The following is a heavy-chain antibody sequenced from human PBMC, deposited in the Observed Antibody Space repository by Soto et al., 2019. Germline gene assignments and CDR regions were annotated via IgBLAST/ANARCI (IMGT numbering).Heavy chain of an antibody. CDR3: ARVTSYDSSGYYYEGDWFDP. D-gene: IGHD3-22*01. CDR2: INSDGSST. J-gene: IGHJ5*02. CDR1: GFTFSSYW. V-gene: IGHV3-74*01. Sequence: GGSLRLSCAASGFTFSSYWMHWVRQAPGKGLVWVSRINSDGSSTSYADSVKGRFTISRDNAKNTLYLQMNSLRAEDTAVYYCARVTSYDSSGYYYEGDWFDPWGQGTLVTVSS.